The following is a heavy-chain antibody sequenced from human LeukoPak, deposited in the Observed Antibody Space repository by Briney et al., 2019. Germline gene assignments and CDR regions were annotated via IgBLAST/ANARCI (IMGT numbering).Heavy chain of an antibody. D-gene: IGHD3-16*01. J-gene: IGHJ4*02. Sequence: GGSLRLSCTTSGFSFRDYALSWVRQAPGKGLEWVAFIRYDGSNKYYADSVKGRFTISRDNSKNTLYLQMNSLRAEDTAVYYCAKDGLGGFDYWGQGTLVTVSS. V-gene: IGHV3-30*02. CDR2: IRYDGSNK. CDR1: GFSFRDYA. CDR3: AKDGLGGFDY.